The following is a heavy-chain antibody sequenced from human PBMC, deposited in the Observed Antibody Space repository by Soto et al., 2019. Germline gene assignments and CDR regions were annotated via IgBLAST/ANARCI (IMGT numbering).Heavy chain of an antibody. Sequence: GGSLRLSCAASGFTLSSYWMSWVRQAPGKGLEWVANIKQDGSEKYYVDSVKGRFTISRDNAKNSLYLQMNSLRAEDTAVYYCARDRKVRDYDFWSGYYPYWGQGTLVTVSS. J-gene: IGHJ4*02. CDR2: IKQDGSEK. CDR3: ARDRKVRDYDFWSGYYPY. D-gene: IGHD3-3*01. CDR1: GFTLSSYW. V-gene: IGHV3-7*03.